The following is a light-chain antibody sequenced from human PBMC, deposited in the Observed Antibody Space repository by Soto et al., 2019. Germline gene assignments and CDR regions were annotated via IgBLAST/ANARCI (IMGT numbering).Light chain of an antibody. CDR3: QQRSNWPLT. CDR1: QGIGST. CDR2: DTS. Sequence: EIVMTQSPATLSGSPLEVATLSFRASQGIGSTLAWYQQKPGQTPRLLIYDTSIRATGVPARFRGSASGTEFTLTITSLQSEDFAVYYCQQRSNWPLTFGGGTKVDI. J-gene: IGKJ4*01. V-gene: IGKV3-15*01.